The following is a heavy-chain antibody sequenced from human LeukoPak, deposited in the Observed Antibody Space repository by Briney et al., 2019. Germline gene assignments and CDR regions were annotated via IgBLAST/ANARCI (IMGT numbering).Heavy chain of an antibody. V-gene: IGHV3-23*01. D-gene: IGHD2-21*01. CDR3: GKPLGWGVF. Sequence: PGGSLRLSCAAAGAASGFTFSTHFLNWVRQAPGKGLEWVSGISGDGDYTYYADSVKGRFTASRDNPRKTLCLQLNNLRVEDTAMYYGGKPLGWGVFWGQGALVTV. J-gene: IGHJ4*02. CDR1: GFTFSTHF. CDR2: ISGDGDYT.